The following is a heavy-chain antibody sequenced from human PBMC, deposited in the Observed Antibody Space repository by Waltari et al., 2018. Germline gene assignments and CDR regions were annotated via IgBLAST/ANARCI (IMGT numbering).Heavy chain of an antibody. J-gene: IGHJ3*02. CDR2: IGGSTGST. D-gene: IGHD3-10*01. V-gene: IGHV3-23*04. CDR3: AKSGRSPWAFDI. CDR1: GLTFRRYG. Sequence: EVQLVESGGGLVQPGGSLRLSCTASGLTFRRYGMTWVRQAPGKGLEWVSAIGGSTGSTNYADSVRGRFTISRDNSKNTLYLQMNSLRAEDTALYYCAKSGRSPWAFDIWGQGTMVTVSS.